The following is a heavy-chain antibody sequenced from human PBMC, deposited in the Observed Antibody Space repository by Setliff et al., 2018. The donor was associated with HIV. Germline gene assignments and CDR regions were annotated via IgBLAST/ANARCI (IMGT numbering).Heavy chain of an antibody. CDR1: GGSFSTYY. CDR3: ARARITMIGGRLEPYAFDR. J-gene: IGHJ3*01. V-gene: IGHV4-4*07. D-gene: IGHD3-10*01. CDR2: VHSTGTT. Sequence: SETLSLTCPVSGGSFSTYYWSWIGQPAGEGPEYIGRVHSTGTTIYNPSLKSRVTMSVDASKNQLSLNLRSLTAADTAVYYCARARITMIGGRLEPYAFDRWGQGTKVTVSS.